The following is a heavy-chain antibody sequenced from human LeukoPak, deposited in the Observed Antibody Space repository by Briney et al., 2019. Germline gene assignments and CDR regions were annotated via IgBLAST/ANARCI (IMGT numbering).Heavy chain of an antibody. CDR2: INQDGRAK. D-gene: IGHD3-10*01. CDR3: VRFGIRGVIDEFDF. V-gene: IGHV3-7*01. J-gene: IGHJ4*02. Sequence: GGPLRLSCAASGFSFSSYWMSWVRQAPGKGLEWVANINQDGRAKYYVDSLKGRFTISRDNAKNSVYLQVDNLRAEDTAVYYCVRFGIRGVIDEFDFWGQGTLVTVSS. CDR1: GFSFSSYW.